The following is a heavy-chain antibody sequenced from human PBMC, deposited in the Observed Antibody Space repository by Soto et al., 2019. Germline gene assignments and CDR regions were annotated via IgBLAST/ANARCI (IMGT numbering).Heavy chain of an antibody. D-gene: IGHD6-6*01. CDR1: GGTFSSYA. J-gene: IGHJ6*02. CDR2: IIPIFGTA. V-gene: IGHV1-69*13. Sequence: SVKVSCKASGGTFSSYAISWVRQAPGQGLEWMGGIIPIFGTANYAQKFQGRVTITADESTSTAYMELSSLRSEDTAVYYCARVTPPRIAARPYYYGMDVWGQGTTVTGSS. CDR3: ARVTPPRIAARPYYYGMDV.